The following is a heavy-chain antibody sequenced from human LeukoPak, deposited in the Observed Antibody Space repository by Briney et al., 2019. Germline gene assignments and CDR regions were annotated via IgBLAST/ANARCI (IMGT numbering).Heavy chain of an antibody. CDR1: GGSISSYY. CDR2: IYYSGTT. D-gene: IGHD6-13*01. CDR3: ARRGIAAAGYDY. J-gene: IGHJ4*02. Sequence: SSETLSLTCTVSGGSISSYYWSWIRQPPGKGLEWIGYIYYSGTTNYNPSLKSRVTILVDTSKNQFSRNLSSVTAADTAVYYCARRGIAAAGYDYWGQGTLVTVSS. V-gene: IGHV4-59*08.